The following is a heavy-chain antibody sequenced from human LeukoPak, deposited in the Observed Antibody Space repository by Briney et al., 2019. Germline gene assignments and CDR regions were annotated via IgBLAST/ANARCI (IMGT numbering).Heavy chain of an antibody. CDR2: IYYSGST. D-gene: IGHD1-14*01. V-gene: IGHV4-39*07. J-gene: IGHJ6*02. Sequence: SETLSLTCTVSGGSISSSSYYWGWIRQPPGKGLEWIGSIYYSGSTYYNPSLKSRVTISVDTSKNQFSLKLSSVTAADTAVYYCARAVREPLRRYYYGMDVWGQGTTVTVSS. CDR3: ARAVREPLRRYYYGMDV. CDR1: GGSISSSSYY.